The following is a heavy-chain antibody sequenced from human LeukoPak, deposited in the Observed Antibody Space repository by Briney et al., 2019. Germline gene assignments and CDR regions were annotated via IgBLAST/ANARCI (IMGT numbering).Heavy chain of an antibody. V-gene: IGHV3-23*01. D-gene: IGHD3-16*01. CDR3: ARDLAWGAFDY. J-gene: IGHJ4*02. Sequence: LSGGSLRLSCAASGFTFSNHGMNWVRQAPGKGLEWLSGVSPPGGGTYYADSVKGRFTISRDDSKNTLSLQMNSLRVEDTAVYYCARDLAWGAFDYWGQGTLVTVSS. CDR2: VSPPGGGT. CDR1: GFTFSNHG.